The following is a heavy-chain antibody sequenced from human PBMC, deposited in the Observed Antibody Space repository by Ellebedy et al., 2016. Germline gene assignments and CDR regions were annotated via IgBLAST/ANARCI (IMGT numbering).Heavy chain of an antibody. Sequence: GGSLRLSCVVSGITFSGLAMSWVRQAPGKGLEWVSSVGEDGDWTAYADSVKGRFTISRENSKSTLFLQMNSLRVDDTAVYYCARLRPVAGTGGYWGQGTLVTVSS. CDR1: GITFSGLA. J-gene: IGHJ4*02. V-gene: IGHV3-23*01. CDR3: ARLRPVAGTGGY. D-gene: IGHD6-19*01. CDR2: VGEDGDWT.